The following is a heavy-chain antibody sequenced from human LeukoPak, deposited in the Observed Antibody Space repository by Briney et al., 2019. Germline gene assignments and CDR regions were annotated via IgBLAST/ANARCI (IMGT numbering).Heavy chain of an antibody. CDR1: GFTFSNYS. CDR3: ARDTSGYTFDD. D-gene: IGHD5-18*01. CDR2: ISATSNYI. J-gene: IGHJ4*02. Sequence: GGSLRLSCAASGFTFSNYSMNWVRQAPGKGLEWVSSISATSNYIYYADSVKGRFTISRDNAKNSLYLQMNSLRAEDTAVYYCARDTSGYTFDDWGQGTLVTVSS. V-gene: IGHV3-21*01.